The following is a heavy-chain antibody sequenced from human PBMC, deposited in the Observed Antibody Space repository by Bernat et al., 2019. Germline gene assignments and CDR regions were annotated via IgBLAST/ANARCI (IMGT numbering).Heavy chain of an antibody. Sequence: QVQLVQSGAEVKKPGSSVKVSCKASGGTFSSYTISWVRQAPGQGLEWMGRIIPILGIANYAQKFQGRVTITADKSTSTAYMELSSLRSEDTAVYYCARERLPYDSSGIGEAFDFWGQGTMVTVS. CDR3: ARERLPYDSSGIGEAFDF. V-gene: IGHV1-69*08. CDR2: IIPILGIA. J-gene: IGHJ3*01. CDR1: GGTFSSYT. D-gene: IGHD3-22*01.